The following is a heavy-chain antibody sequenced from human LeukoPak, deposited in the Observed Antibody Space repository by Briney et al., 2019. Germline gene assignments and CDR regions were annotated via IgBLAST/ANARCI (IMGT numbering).Heavy chain of an antibody. J-gene: IGHJ4*02. CDR2: ISWNSGSI. V-gene: IGHV3-9*01. Sequence: GGSLRLSCAASGFTFDDYAMHWVRQAPGKGLEWVSGISWNSGSIGYADSVKGRFTISRDNSKNTLYLQMNSLRAEDTAVYYCAKLLDYWGQGTLVTVSS. CDR1: GFTFDDYA. CDR3: AKLLDY.